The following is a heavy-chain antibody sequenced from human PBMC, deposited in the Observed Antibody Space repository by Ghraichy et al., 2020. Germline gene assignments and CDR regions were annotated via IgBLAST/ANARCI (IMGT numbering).Heavy chain of an antibody. CDR3: AKAKMYYYDSSGYFDNYFDY. J-gene: IGHJ4*02. CDR2: ISGSGGKT. V-gene: IGHV3-23*01. D-gene: IGHD3-22*01. Sequence: GGSLRLSCAASGFTFSSYAMSWVRQAPGKGLEWVSTISGSGGKTYYADSVKGRFTISRDNFKNTLYLQMNSLRAEDTAAYYCAKAKMYYYDSSGYFDNYFDYWGQGTLVTVSS. CDR1: GFTFSSYA.